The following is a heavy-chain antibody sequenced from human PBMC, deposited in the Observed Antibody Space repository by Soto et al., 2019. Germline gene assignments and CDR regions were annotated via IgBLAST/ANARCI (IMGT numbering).Heavy chain of an antibody. CDR1: GFTFSSYA. V-gene: IGHV3-23*01. D-gene: IGHD3-10*01. J-gene: IGHJ5*02. CDR2: ISGSGADT. Sequence: EVQLLESGGGLVQPGGSLRLSCAASGFTFSSYAMSRVRQAPGKGLEWVSAISGSGADTYYADSVKGRFTISRDNSKNTLYLQMNSLRDEDAALYYCAKDRLASGSGVRFDPWGQGTLVTVSS. CDR3: AKDRLASGSGVRFDP.